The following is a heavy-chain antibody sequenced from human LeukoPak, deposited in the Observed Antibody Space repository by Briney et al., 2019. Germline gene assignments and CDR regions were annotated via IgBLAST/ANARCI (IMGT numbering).Heavy chain of an antibody. CDR2: IKQDGSEK. Sequence: GGPLRLSCAASGFTFSSYWMSWVRQAPGKGLEWVANIKQDGSEKYYVDSVKGRFTISRDNAKNSLYLQMNSLRAEDTAVYYCARAAGYSSSWYAYYYYYYMDVWGKGTTVTVSS. CDR3: ARAAGYSSSWYAYYYYYYMDV. D-gene: IGHD6-13*01. J-gene: IGHJ6*03. CDR1: GFTFSSYW. V-gene: IGHV3-7*01.